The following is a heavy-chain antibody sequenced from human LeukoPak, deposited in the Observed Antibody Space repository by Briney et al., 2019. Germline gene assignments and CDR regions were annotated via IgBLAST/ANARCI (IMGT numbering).Heavy chain of an antibody. J-gene: IGHJ6*03. CDR3: ARRGRITVFGVVPDYMDV. CDR2: IYKTGST. CDR1: GGSISSYY. V-gene: IGHV4-4*09. Sequence: SETLSLTCTVSGGSISSYYWTWIRQPPGKGLEWIGYIYKTGSTNYNPSLKSRVTMSVERSQNQFSLRLSSVTAADTAVYYCARRGRITVFGVVPDYMDVWGKGTTVTVSS. D-gene: IGHD3-3*01.